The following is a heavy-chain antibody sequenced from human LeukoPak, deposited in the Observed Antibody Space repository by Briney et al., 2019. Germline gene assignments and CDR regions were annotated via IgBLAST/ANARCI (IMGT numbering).Heavy chain of an antibody. D-gene: IGHD3-10*01. CDR3: AKSGGGSGTNY. J-gene: IGHJ4*02. V-gene: IGHV3-23*01. CDR2: ISGGGDST. Sequence: GGSLRLSCAASGFTFRNYYMIWVRQAPGKGLEWVSAISGGGDSTYYADSVKGRFTISRDNSKNTLYLQLNSLRAEDTAIYYCAKSGGGSGTNYWGQGTLVTVSS. CDR1: GFTFRNYY.